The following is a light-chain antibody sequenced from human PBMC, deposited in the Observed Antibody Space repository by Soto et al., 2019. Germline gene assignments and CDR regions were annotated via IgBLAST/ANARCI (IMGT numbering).Light chain of an antibody. Sequence: EIVMTQSPATLSVSPGERATSSCRASQSVSSNLAWYQQEPGQAPRLLIYGASIRATGIPARFSGSGSGTEFTLTISTLQSEDFAIYYCQHYNNWPPWTFGQGTKV. CDR3: QHYNNWPPWT. V-gene: IGKV3-15*01. CDR2: GAS. J-gene: IGKJ1*01. CDR1: QSVSSN.